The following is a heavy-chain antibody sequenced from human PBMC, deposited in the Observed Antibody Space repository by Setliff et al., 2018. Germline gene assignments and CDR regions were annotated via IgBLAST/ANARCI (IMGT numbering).Heavy chain of an antibody. Sequence: GASVKVSCKSSGYTFTDYYIYWVRQAPGQGLQWMGRINPISGATDYAQKFQGRVTMTRDTSITTAYMELSSLRSDDTAMYYCARSVHGDYVRLRQNNWLDPWGQGTRVTVSS. V-gene: IGHV1-2*06. D-gene: IGHD4-17*01. CDR2: INPISGAT. CDR3: ARSVHGDYVRLRQNNWLDP. CDR1: GYTFTDYY. J-gene: IGHJ5*02.